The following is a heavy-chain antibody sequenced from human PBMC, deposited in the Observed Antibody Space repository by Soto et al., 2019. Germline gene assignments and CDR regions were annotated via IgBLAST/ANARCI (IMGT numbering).Heavy chain of an antibody. CDR1: GYTFTGYY. V-gene: IGHV1-2*04. D-gene: IGHD5-12*01. CDR3: ARTATKRDLLAY. J-gene: IGHJ4*02. Sequence: ASVKVSCKASGYTFTGYYMHWVRQAPGQGLEWMGWINPNSGGTNYAQKFQGWVTMTRDTSISTAYMELSRLRSDDTAVYYCARTATKRDLLAYWSQGTLDIVSA. CDR2: INPNSGGT.